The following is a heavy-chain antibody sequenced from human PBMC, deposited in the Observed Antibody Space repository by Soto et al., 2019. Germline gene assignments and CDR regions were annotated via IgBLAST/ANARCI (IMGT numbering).Heavy chain of an antibody. V-gene: IGHV3-23*01. CDR3: AREIHTSQTLRLDS. Sequence: EVQLWESGGSLVQPGGSLRLSCAASGFTLSNFAMSWVRQVPGEGLEWVSAIGVSGQTYYAASVMGRFTISRDGSKNALYLQVNSVRAEDTAIYYCAREIHTSQTLRLDSWGQGTLVTVSS. CDR1: GFTLSNFA. D-gene: IGHD6-6*01. CDR2: IGVSGQT. J-gene: IGHJ4*02.